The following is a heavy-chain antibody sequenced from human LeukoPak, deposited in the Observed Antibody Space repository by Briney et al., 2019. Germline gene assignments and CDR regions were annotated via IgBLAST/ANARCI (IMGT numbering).Heavy chain of an antibody. CDR1: GYTFTGYY. V-gene: IGHV1-2*02. J-gene: IGHJ4*02. CDR3: ARVSHYYDSSGYWDY. CDR2: INPNSGGT. Sequence: VKVSCKASGYTFTGYYMHWVRQAPGQGLEWMGWINPNSGGTNYAQKFQGRVTMTRDTSISTAYMELSRLRSDDTAVYYCARVSHYYDSSGYWDYWGQGTLVTVSS. D-gene: IGHD3-22*01.